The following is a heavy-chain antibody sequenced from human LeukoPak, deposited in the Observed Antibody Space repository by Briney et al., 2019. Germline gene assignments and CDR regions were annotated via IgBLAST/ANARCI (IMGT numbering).Heavy chain of an antibody. CDR2: INQDGSEK. V-gene: IGHV3-7*01. Sequence: LAGGSLRLSCAASGFTFSSYWIIWVRQAPGKELEWVANINQDGSEKCYVDSVKGRFTISRDNAKNSLSLQMNSLRVEDTAVYYCARGVVVAPRSAFDIWGQGTMVTVSS. D-gene: IGHD2-2*01. CDR3: ARGVVVAPRSAFDI. CDR1: GFTFSSYW. J-gene: IGHJ3*02.